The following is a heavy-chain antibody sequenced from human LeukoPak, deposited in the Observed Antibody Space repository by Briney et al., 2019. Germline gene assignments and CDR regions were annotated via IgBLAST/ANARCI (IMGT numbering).Heavy chain of an antibody. Sequence: GGSLRLSCTASGFTFSRYEMNWVRQAPGKGLEWVSYISRSGDTIYFADSVKGRFTISRDNAKNSLYLQMSSLRAEDTAVYYCARDYASDYWGQGTLVTVSS. CDR3: ARDYASDY. CDR1: GFTFSRYE. D-gene: IGHD3-10*01. CDR2: ISRSGDTI. J-gene: IGHJ4*02. V-gene: IGHV3-48*03.